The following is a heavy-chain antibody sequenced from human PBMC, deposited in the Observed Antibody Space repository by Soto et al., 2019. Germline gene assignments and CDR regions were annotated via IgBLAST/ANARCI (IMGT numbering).Heavy chain of an antibody. CDR3: AKERGVVAPPSDY. CDR1: GFTFSSYA. D-gene: IGHD2-15*01. Sequence: EVQLLESGGGLVQPGGSLRLSCAASGFTFSSYAMSWVRQAPGKGLEWVSAISGSGGSTYYADSVKGRFTISRDNSKNTLYMKRSGLRAGDTAVYYCAKERGVVAPPSDYGGQGPLVTVSS. V-gene: IGHV3-23*01. CDR2: ISGSGGST. J-gene: IGHJ4*02.